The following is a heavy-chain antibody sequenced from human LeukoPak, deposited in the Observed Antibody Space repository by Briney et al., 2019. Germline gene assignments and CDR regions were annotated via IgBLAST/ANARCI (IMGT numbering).Heavy chain of an antibody. CDR3: ATDYFNSGSYYNVKSAFDI. V-gene: IGHV3-53*01. D-gene: IGHD3-10*01. J-gene: IGHJ3*02. Sequence: GGSLRLSCAASGFTVSSNYMSWVRQAPGKGLEWVSIIYSGGSTYYADSVKGRFTISRDNSKNTLYLQMNSLRAEDTAVYYCATDYFNSGSYYNVKSAFDIWGQGTMVTVSS. CDR2: IYSGGST. CDR1: GFTVSSNY.